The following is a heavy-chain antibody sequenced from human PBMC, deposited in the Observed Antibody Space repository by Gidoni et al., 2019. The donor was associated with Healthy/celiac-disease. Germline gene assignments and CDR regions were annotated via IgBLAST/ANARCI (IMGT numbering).Heavy chain of an antibody. J-gene: IGHJ4*02. V-gene: IGHV3-7*03. CDR2: IKQDGSEK. CDR3: ARPVRYYYDSSGYYV. CDR1: GFTFSSYW. D-gene: IGHD3-22*01. Sequence: EVQLVESGGGLVQPGGSLILSCAASGFTFSSYWMSWVRQAPGKGLEWVANIKQDGSEKYYVDSVKGRFTISRDNAKNSLYLQMNSLRAEDTAVYYCARPVRYYYDSSGYYVWGQGTLVTVSS.